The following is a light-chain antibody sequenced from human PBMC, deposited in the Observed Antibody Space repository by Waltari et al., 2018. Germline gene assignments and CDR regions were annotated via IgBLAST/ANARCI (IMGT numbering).Light chain of an antibody. CDR3: QHYERLPAT. CDR1: HSVSSA. V-gene: IGKV3-20*01. Sequence: EIVLTQSPGTLSLSPGERATLSCRASHSVSSALAWYQQKPGQAPRLLIYGASNRATGIPDRFSGSGSGTDFSLTISRLDPEDVAVYYCQHYERLPATFGQGTKVEIK. J-gene: IGKJ1*01. CDR2: GAS.